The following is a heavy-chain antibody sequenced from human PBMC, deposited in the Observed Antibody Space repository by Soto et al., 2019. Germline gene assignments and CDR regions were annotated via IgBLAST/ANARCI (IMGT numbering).Heavy chain of an antibody. CDR1: GFMFSSYA. CDR2: ISYDGGNK. Sequence: PWGSLRFSCAASGFMFSSYAMHWVRQAPGKGLEWVGVISYDGGNKYYADSVKGRFTISRDNSKNTVYLQMNSLRAEDTAVYYCASQLSVAGNYFFYYAMDVWGQGTTVTVSS. CDR3: ASQLSVAGNYFFYYAMDV. D-gene: IGHD6-13*01. V-gene: IGHV3-30-3*01. J-gene: IGHJ6*02.